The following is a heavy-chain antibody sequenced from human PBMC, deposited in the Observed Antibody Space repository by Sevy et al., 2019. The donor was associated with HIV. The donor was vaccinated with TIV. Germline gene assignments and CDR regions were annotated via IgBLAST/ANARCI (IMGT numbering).Heavy chain of an antibody. CDR1: GYTFTSYD. Sequence: ASVKVSCKASGYTFTSYDINWVRQATGQGLEWMGWMNPNSGNTGYAQKLQGRVTMTRNTSISTAYMELSSLRSEDTAVYYCARRGDSGSYFSVDYWGQGTLVTVSS. CDR3: ARRGDSGSYFSVDY. D-gene: IGHD1-26*01. V-gene: IGHV1-8*01. J-gene: IGHJ4*02. CDR2: MNPNSGNT.